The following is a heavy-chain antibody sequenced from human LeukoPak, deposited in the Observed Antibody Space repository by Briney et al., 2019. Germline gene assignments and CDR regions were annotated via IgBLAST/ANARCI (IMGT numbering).Heavy chain of an antibody. Sequence: GASVKVSCKASGYTFTASHIHWVRQAPGQGLEWMGRINPNSGDTDYAQKFQGRVSMTRDRSINTAYMELSRLRSDDTAVYYCARAYSFYFPTSNYDSAEPPLNWFDPWGQGTLVIVSS. V-gene: IGHV1-2*06. D-gene: IGHD1-14*01. CDR3: ARAYSFYFPTSNYDSAEPPLNWFDP. CDR2: INPNSGDT. J-gene: IGHJ5*02. CDR1: GYTFTASH.